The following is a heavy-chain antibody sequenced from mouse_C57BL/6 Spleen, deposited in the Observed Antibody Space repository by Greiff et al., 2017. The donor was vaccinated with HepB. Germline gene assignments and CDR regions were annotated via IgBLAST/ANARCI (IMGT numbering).Heavy chain of an antibody. V-gene: IGHV1-64*01. D-gene: IGHD2-5*01. CDR1: GYTFTSYW. CDR3: ARSNSNYRFAY. CDR2: IHPNSGST. Sequence: VQLQQSGAELVKPGASVKLSCKASGYTFTSYWMHWVKQRPGQGLEWIGMIHPNSGSTNYNENFKSKATMTVDKSSSTAYMQLSSLTSEDSAVYYCARSNSNYRFAYWGQGTLVTVSA. J-gene: IGHJ3*01.